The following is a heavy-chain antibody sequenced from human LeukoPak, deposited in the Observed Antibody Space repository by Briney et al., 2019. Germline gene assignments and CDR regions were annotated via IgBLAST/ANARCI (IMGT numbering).Heavy chain of an antibody. J-gene: IGHJ5*02. CDR3: ASLCSGGSCYLESGWFDP. CDR1: GYSISSGYY. V-gene: IGHV4-38-2*01. D-gene: IGHD2-15*01. Sequence: SETLSLTCAVSGYSISSGYYWGWIRQPPGKGLEWIGSIYHSGSTYYNPSLESRVTISVDTSKNQFSLKLNSVTAADTAVYYCASLCSGGSCYLESGWFDPWGQGTLVTVSS. CDR2: IYHSGST.